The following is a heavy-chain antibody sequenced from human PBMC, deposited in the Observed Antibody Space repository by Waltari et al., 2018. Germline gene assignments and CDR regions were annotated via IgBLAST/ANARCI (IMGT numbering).Heavy chain of an antibody. D-gene: IGHD5-12*01. CDR2: ISSSSSTI. CDR3: ARERIRDGYNFDY. V-gene: IGHV3-48*04. J-gene: IGHJ4*02. CDR1: GFTFSSYS. Sequence: EVQLVESGGGLVQPGGSLRLSCAASGFTFSSYSMNWVRQAPGKGLDCVSYISSSSSTIYYADSVKGRFTISRDNAKNSLYLQMNSLRAEDTAVYYCARERIRDGYNFDYWGQGTLVTVSS.